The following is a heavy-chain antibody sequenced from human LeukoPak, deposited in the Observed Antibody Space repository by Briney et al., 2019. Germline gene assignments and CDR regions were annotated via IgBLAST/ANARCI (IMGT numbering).Heavy chain of an antibody. CDR1: GYTFTIYG. V-gene: IGHV1-2*02. J-gene: IGHJ4*02. Sequence: ASVKVSCKASGYTFTIYGISWVRQAPGQGLEWMGWINPNSGGTKYAQKFQGRVTMTRDTSISTAYMELSRLRSDDTAVYYCARGSLVDSSSSSGFDYWGQGTLVTVSS. CDR3: ARGSLVDSSSSSGFDY. D-gene: IGHD6-6*01. CDR2: INPNSGGT.